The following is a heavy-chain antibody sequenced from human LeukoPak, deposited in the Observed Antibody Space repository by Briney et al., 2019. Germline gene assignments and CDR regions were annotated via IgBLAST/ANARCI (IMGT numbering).Heavy chain of an antibody. CDR2: MNPNSGNT. CDR1: GXTFTSYG. D-gene: IGHD6-13*01. J-gene: IGHJ3*02. Sequence: ASVKVSCKASGXTFTSYGISWVRQATGQGLEWMGWMNPNSGNTGYAQKFQGRVTMTRNTSISTAYMELSSLRSEDTAVYYCARGLIAAAGDDAFDIWGQGTMVTVSS. CDR3: ARGLIAAAGDDAFDI. V-gene: IGHV1-8*02.